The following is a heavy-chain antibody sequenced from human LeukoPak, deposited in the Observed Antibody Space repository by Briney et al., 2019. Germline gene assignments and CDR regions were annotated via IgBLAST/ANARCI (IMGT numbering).Heavy chain of an antibody. CDR1: GFTFTNYS. CDR2: ISSSSTYK. Sequence: GGSLRLSCAASGFTFTNYSMNWVRQTPGKGLEWVSSISSSSTYKYYADSVKGRFTISRDNARNSLYLRMNSLRVDDTAVYYCYPHYYGSGNLNWFDPWGQGTLVTVSS. V-gene: IGHV3-21*01. J-gene: IGHJ5*02. CDR3: YPHYYGSGNLNWFDP. D-gene: IGHD3-10*01.